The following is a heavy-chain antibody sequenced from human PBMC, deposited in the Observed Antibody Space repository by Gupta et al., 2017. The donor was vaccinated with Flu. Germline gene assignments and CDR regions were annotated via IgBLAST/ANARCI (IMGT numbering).Heavy chain of an antibody. D-gene: IGHD3-16*01. CDR3: AKHLIMGGRTAWHGFGN. Sequence: QVHLLASGGGVVQSGESLSLSCAASGFSCLSSGLHLVRQGRGRGLEWVAFISYDGSHEYWRDSVKGRFTICRDNSKNEMYLKMSSLRVEDTGVYDCAKHLIMGGRTAWHGFGNWGQGTPVTVSS. V-gene: IGHV3-30*02. J-gene: IGHJ4*02. CDR2: ISYDGSHE. CDR1: GFSCLSSG.